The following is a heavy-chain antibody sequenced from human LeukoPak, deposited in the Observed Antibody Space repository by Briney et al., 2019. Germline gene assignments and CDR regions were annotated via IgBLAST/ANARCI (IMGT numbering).Heavy chain of an antibody. Sequence: ASVKVSCTPSGYTFTNYFIHWVRQAPGQGLEWMGIINPSDGRTIYAENFQGRITRDTSTSTVFLDLRSLTYEDSAVYYCAREDGISSDLGKSAPPDTWGQGSLVAVSS. J-gene: IGHJ5*01. CDR3: AREDGISSDLGKSAPPDT. V-gene: IGHV1-46*01. CDR1: GYTFTNYF. CDR2: INPSDGRT. D-gene: IGHD5-24*01.